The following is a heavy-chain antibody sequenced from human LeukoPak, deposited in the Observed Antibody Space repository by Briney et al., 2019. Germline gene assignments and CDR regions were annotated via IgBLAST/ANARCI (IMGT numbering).Heavy chain of an antibody. CDR3: ARLTVPLRFDP. CDR2: IYYSGST. D-gene: IGHD2-2*01. Sequence: SETLSLTCTVSGGSISSYYWSWIRQAPRKGLEWIGYIYYSGSTNYNPSLKSRVTISVDTSKNQFSLKLNSVSAADTAVYYCARLTVPLRFDPWGQGTLVTVSS. J-gene: IGHJ5*02. CDR1: GGSISSYY. V-gene: IGHV4-59*01.